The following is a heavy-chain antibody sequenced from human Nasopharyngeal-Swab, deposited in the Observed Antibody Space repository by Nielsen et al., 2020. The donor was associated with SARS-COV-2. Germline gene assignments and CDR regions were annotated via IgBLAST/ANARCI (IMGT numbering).Heavy chain of an antibody. J-gene: IGHJ4*02. CDR3: ARHVRQGLVLTDY. CDR1: GFTFSSYW. V-gene: IGHV3-7*01. Sequence: GESLKISCAASGFTFSSYWMSWVRQAPGKGLEWVANIKQDGSEKYYVDSVKGRFTISRDNAKNTLYLQMNSLRAEDTAVYYCARHVRQGLVLTDYWGQGTLVTVSS. CDR2: IKQDGSEK. D-gene: IGHD3/OR15-3a*01.